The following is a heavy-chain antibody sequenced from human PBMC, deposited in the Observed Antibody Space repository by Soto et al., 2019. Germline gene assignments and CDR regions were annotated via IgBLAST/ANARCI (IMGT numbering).Heavy chain of an antibody. D-gene: IGHD6-19*01. Sequence: PGGSLRLSCAASGFTFSSYAMHWVRQAPGKGLERVAVISYDGSNKYYADSVKGRFTISRDNSKNTLYLQMNSLRAEDTAVYYCARGGVSIAVAGTSYYYYYYAMDLWGQGTTVTVSS. CDR3: ARGGVSIAVAGTSYYYYYYAMDL. J-gene: IGHJ6*02. V-gene: IGHV3-30-3*01. CDR1: GFTFSSYA. CDR2: ISYDGSNK.